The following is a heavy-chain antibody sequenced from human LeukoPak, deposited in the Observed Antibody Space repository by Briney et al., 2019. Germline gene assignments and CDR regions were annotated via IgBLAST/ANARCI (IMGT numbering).Heavy chain of an antibody. D-gene: IGHD3-3*01. J-gene: IGHJ4*02. CDR3: ARGRITIFGVVIPHFDN. Sequence: PSETLSLTCTVSRGSISSYYWSWIRQPPGKGLEWIVYIDNSGNTNSNPSLKSRVTMSVDTSKNQFSLKLSYVIAADTAVYYCARGRITIFGVVIPHFDNWGQGTLVTVSS. CDR2: IDNSGNT. V-gene: IGHV4-59*01. CDR1: RGSISSYY.